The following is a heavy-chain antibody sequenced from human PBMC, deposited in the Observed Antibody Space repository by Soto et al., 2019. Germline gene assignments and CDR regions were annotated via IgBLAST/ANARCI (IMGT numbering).Heavy chain of an antibody. Sequence: TRGSLRLSSSASGFRLSNSGMFWVRQAPGKGLEWISYISRSNSAIYYADSVQGRFTMSRDNAKNSLVLQMNSLRDEDRAVYYCATEGPNGYIPYYMETWGQGVPDTVSS. V-gene: IGHV3-48*02. CDR2: ISRSNSAI. J-gene: IGHJ5*02. D-gene: IGHD1-26*01. CDR3: ATEGPNGYIPYYMET. CDR1: GFRLSNSG.